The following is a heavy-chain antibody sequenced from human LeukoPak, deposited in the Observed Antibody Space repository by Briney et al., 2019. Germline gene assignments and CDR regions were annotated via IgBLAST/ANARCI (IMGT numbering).Heavy chain of an antibody. CDR3: VRSMSGRNDF. CDR1: GFTLSSFW. Sequence: PGGSLRLSCAASGFTLSSFWMHWVRQAPGKGLVWVSRISNDGSTTIYADSVKGRFTISRDNAKNTLFLQMNSLTAEDTAVYYCVRSMSGRNDFWGQGTVVSVSS. J-gene: IGHJ4*02. D-gene: IGHD3-3*01. CDR2: ISNDGSTT. V-gene: IGHV3-74*01.